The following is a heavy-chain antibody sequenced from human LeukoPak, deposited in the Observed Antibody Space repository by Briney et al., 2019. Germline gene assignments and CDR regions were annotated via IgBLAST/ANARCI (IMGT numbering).Heavy chain of an antibody. J-gene: IGHJ4*02. D-gene: IGHD3-9*01. CDR1: GFTFSSYG. V-gene: IGHV3-30*18. CDR3: AKACYDILTGYYTHFDY. CDR2: ISYDGSNK. Sequence: GRSLRLSCAASGFTFSSYGMHWVRQAPGKGLEWVAVISYDGSNKYYADSVKGRFTISRDNSKNTLYLQMNSLRAEDTAVYYCAKACYDILTGYYTHFDYWGQGTLVTVSS.